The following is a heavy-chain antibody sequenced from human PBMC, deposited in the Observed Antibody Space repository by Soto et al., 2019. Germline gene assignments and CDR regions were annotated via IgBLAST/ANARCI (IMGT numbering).Heavy chain of an antibody. CDR2: LYDSGRT. V-gene: IGHV4-61*01. J-gene: IGHJ4*02. CDR1: GGSVSSASFY. Sequence: QVELQESGPGLVKPSEPLSLTCTVSGGSVSSASFYWTWIRQAPGRGLEWIGYLYDSGRTNYNPSLKSRVTVSLDTSEIPFSLEWSSLTAADTAVYYCAREEPEDGYTLGYWGRGTLVTVSA. CDR3: AREEPEDGYTLGY. D-gene: IGHD6-25*01.